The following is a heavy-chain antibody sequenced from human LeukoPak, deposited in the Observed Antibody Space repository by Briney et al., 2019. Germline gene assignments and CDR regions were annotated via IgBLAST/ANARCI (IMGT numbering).Heavy chain of an antibody. J-gene: IGHJ4*02. D-gene: IGHD3-3*01. CDR3: GRGGRITIFGVVINCHFDY. CDR2: INHFGST. V-gene: IGHV4-34*01. CDR1: GGSFSGYY. Sequence: SETLSLTCAVYGGSFSGYYWSWIRQPPGKGVEWVGEINHFGSTNNNPSPTTRLITSVDTSKNQFSLKLSSVTAADTAVYYCGRGGRITIFGVVINCHFDYWGQGTLVTVSS.